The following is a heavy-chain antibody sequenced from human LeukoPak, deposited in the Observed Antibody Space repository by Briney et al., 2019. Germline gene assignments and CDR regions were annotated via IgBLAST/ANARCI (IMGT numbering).Heavy chain of an antibody. V-gene: IGHV4-30-2*01. CDR3: ARAPRTTRDPDAFDF. J-gene: IGHJ3*01. CDR2: IYHSGST. D-gene: IGHD1-1*01. Sequence: SETLSLTCAVSGGSISSGGYSWSWIRQPPGKGLEWIGYIYHSGSTYYNPSLKSRVTISVDASKNQFSLKLTSVTAADTAVYYCARAPRTTRDPDAFDFWGQGTMVTVSS. CDR1: GGSISSGGYS.